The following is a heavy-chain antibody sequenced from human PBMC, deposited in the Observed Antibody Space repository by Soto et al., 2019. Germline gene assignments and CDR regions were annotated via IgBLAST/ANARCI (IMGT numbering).Heavy chain of an antibody. V-gene: IGHV1-8*01. J-gene: IGHJ4*02. CDR2: MNPNTGKT. CDR3: ARASGSGSYYFDC. D-gene: IGHD1-26*01. CDR1: GYTVTSHD. Sequence: QVQLVQSGAEVKKPGASVKVSCKASGYTVTSHDINWVREATGQGLEWMGWMNPNTGKTGYAQKFQGRVTMTRNTSISTAYMELSSLRSEDTAVYYCARASGSGSYYFDCWGQGTLVTVSS.